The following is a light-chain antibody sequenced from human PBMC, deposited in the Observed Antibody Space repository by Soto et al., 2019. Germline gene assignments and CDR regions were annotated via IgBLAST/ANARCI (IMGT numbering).Light chain of an antibody. V-gene: IGKV4-1*01. Sequence: DIVMTQSPDSLAVSLGERATINCKYSQSVLYSSNNKNYLAWYQQKPGQPPKLLIYWASTRESGVPDRFSGSGSGTDFTLSISSLQAEDVAVYYCQQYYSTLMYTFGQGTKLEIK. J-gene: IGKJ2*01. CDR3: QQYYSTLMYT. CDR1: QSVLYSSNNKNY. CDR2: WAS.